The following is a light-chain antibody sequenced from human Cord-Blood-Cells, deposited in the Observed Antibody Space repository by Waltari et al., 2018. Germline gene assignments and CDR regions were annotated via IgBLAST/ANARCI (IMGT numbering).Light chain of an antibody. V-gene: IGLV1-40*01. CDR3: QSYDSSLSARYV. CDR1: SSNIGAGYD. Sequence: QSVLTQPPSVSGAPGQRVTISCTGSSSNIGAGYDVHWYQQLPGTAPKLLIYGNSNRPAGVPDRFSGSKSVTSASLAITGRQAEDEADYYCQSYDSSLSARYVFGTGTKVTVL. J-gene: IGLJ1*01. CDR2: GNS.